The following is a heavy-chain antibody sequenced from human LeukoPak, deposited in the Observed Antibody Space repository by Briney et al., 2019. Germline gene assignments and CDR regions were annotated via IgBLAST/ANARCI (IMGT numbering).Heavy chain of an antibody. D-gene: IGHD6-19*01. CDR2: IYYSGST. J-gene: IGHJ4*02. V-gene: IGHV4-59*08. CDR1: GGSISSYY. CDR3: ARHKAVAGDYFDY. Sequence: SETLSLTCTVSGGSISSYYWSWIRQPPGKGLEWIGYIYYSGSTNYNPSLKSRVTISVDTSKNQFSLKLSSVTAADTAVYYCARHKAVAGDYFDYWAREPWSPSPQ.